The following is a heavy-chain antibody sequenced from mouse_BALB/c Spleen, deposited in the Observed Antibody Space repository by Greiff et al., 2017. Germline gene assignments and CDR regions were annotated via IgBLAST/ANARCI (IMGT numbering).Heavy chain of an antibody. CDR1: GYTFTSYW. D-gene: IGHD2-3*01. CDR2: IYPGSGST. CDR3: TREGRLLRGMDY. Sequence: LQQPGSELVRPGASVKLSCKASGYTFTSYWMHWVKQRPGQGLEWIGNIYPGSGSTNYDEKFKSKATLTVDTSSSTAYMQLSSLTSEDSAVYYCTREGRLLRGMDYWGQGTSVTVSA. V-gene: IGHV1S22*01. J-gene: IGHJ4*01.